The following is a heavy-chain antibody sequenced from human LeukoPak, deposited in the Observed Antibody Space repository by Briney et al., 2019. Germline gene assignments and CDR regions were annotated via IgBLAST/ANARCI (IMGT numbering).Heavy chain of an antibody. D-gene: IGHD3-10*01. J-gene: IGHJ4*02. CDR3: AAGAGIIRY. Sequence: PGGSLRLSCAVSGLTFYDYAMHWARQAPGKGLEWVSGITWNSGTIAHADSVKGRFTISRGNAKNSLYLQVNSLRSEDTALYYCAAGAGIIRYWGQGTLVTVSS. CDR1: GLTFYDYA. CDR2: ITWNSGTI. V-gene: IGHV3-9*01.